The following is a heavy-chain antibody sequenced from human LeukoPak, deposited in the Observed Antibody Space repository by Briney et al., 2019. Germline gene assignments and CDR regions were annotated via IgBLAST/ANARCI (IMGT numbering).Heavy chain of an antibody. CDR2: ISDSGAGT. D-gene: IGHD2-21*01. Sequence: GGSLRLSCVASGFTFSSYAMSWVRQAPGKGLEWVSAISDSGAGTYYADSVKGRFTISRDNSKNALYLQMSSLTAEDTAVYYCVPPYYFAYWGQGTLVTVSS. CDR3: VPPYYFAY. V-gene: IGHV3-23*01. J-gene: IGHJ4*02. CDR1: GFTFSSYA.